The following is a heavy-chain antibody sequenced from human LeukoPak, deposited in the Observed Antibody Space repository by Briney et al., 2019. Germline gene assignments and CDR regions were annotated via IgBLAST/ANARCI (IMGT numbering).Heavy chain of an antibody. CDR1: GGSITSGNYY. J-gene: IGHJ4*02. CDR3: ARDHSGYFPAFDY. Sequence: SETLSLTCTVPGGSITSGNYYWNWIRQPAGKGLEWIGRINTSGYTNYNPSLKSRVTISVDTSKNQFSLRLSSVTAADTAVYYCARDHSGYFPAFDYWGQGALVIVSS. V-gene: IGHV4-61*02. CDR2: INTSGYT. D-gene: IGHD3-22*01.